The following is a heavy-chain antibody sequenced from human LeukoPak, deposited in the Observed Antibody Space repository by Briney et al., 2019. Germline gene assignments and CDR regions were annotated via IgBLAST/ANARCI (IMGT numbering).Heavy chain of an antibody. J-gene: IGHJ4*02. CDR3: AREDYTWDY. CDR2: ISAYNGNT. V-gene: IGHV1-18*01. CDR1: WYTFSSFG. Sequence: ASVKVSRKASWYTFSSFGISWVRQAPGQRLEWMGWISAYNGNTNYAQKFQGRVTMTTDTSTSTAYMELRSLRSDDTAVYYCAREDYTWDYWGQGTLVTVSS. D-gene: IGHD2-2*02.